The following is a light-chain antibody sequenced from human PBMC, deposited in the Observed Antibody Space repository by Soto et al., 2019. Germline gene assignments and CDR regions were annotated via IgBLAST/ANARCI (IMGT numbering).Light chain of an antibody. J-gene: IGKJ1*01. V-gene: IGKV3-15*01. CDR3: QQYDSSPRT. CDR1: QSVNSK. Sequence: EVVMTHSPATLSVSPGERATLSCRASQSVNSKLAWYQQKPGRAPRLLIYGASTRATGIPARFSGSGSGTDFTLTISRMEPEDFAVYWCQQYDSSPRTFGQGTKVDIK. CDR2: GAS.